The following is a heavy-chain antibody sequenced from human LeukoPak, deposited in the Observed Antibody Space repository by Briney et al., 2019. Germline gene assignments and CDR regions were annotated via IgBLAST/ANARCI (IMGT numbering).Heavy chain of an antibody. CDR2: IYYSGST. CDR3: SRAEYSHRVYYFDY. Sequence: PSETLSLTCTVSRRSISSYYWSWSRQPPGKGLEWIGYIYYSGSTNYNPSLKSRVTISVDTSKNQFSLNLSSVTAADTAVYYFSRAEYSHRVYYFDYWGQGTLVTVSS. D-gene: IGHD5-18*01. V-gene: IGHV4-59*01. J-gene: IGHJ4*02. CDR1: RRSISSYY.